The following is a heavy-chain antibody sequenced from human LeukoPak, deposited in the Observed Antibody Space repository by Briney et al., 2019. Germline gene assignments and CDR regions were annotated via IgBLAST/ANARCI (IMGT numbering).Heavy chain of an antibody. CDR2: ISYDGSNK. Sequence: GRSLRLSCAASGFTFSSYGMHWVRQAPGKGLEWVAVISYDGSNKYYADSVKGRFTISRDNSKNTLYLQMNSLRAEDTAVYYCEVVVAATPYAFDIWGQGTMLTVSS. CDR3: EVVVAATPYAFDI. CDR1: GFTFSSYG. V-gene: IGHV3-30*03. D-gene: IGHD2-15*01. J-gene: IGHJ3*02.